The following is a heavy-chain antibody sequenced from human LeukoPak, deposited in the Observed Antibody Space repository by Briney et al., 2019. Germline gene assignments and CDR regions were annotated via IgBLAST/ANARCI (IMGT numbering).Heavy chain of an antibody. V-gene: IGHV3-48*03. CDR2: ISSTGGTI. CDR3: ARDATTHTSGWYDDAFDL. D-gene: IGHD6-19*01. CDR1: GFTFRLYV. J-gene: IGHJ3*01. Sequence: GGSLRLSCAASGFTFRLYVMTWVRQAPGKGLEWVSYISSTGGTIYYADSVKGRFTISRDNAKSSLYLQMNSLRAEDTAVYYCARDATTHTSGWYDDAFDLWGHGTMVPVSS.